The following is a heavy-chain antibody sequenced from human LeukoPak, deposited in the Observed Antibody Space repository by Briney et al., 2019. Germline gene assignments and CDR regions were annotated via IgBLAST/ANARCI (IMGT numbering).Heavy chain of an antibody. J-gene: IGHJ3*02. CDR3: ASLPLGGAFDI. CDR1: GGSISSGSYY. D-gene: IGHD3-16*01. CDR2: IYYSGST. Sequence: SETLSLTCTVSGGSISSGSYYWGWIRQPPGKGLEWIGSIYYSGSTYYNPSLKSRVTMSVDTSKNQFSLKLSSVTAADTAVYYCASLPLGGAFDIWGQGTMVTVSS. V-gene: IGHV4-39*01.